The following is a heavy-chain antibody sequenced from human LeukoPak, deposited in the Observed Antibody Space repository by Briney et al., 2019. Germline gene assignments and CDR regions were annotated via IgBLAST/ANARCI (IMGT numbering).Heavy chain of an antibody. D-gene: IGHD1-26*01. CDR3: ATYSGAHHKTFDY. CDR2: INPNSGGT. Sequence: ASVKVSCKASGYTFTGYYMHWVRQAPGQGLEWMGWINPNSGGTNYAQKFQGRVTMTRDTSISTAYMELSRLRSDDTAVYYCATYSGAHHKTFDYWGQGTLVTVSS. CDR1: GYTFTGYY. V-gene: IGHV1-2*02. J-gene: IGHJ4*02.